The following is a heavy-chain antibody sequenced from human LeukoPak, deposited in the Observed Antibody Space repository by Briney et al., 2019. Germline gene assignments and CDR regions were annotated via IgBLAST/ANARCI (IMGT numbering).Heavy chain of an antibody. Sequence: ASVKVSCKASGYTFNSYDINWVRQATGQGLEWMGWMNPNSGNTGFAQKFQGRVTMTRDTSISTVYMELSSLRSEDTAVYYCARRTPGGYYYDSALSNFWGQGTLVTVSS. CDR1: GYTFNSYD. D-gene: IGHD3-10*01. CDR3: ARRTPGGYYYDSALSNF. V-gene: IGHV1-8*01. J-gene: IGHJ4*02. CDR2: MNPNSGNT.